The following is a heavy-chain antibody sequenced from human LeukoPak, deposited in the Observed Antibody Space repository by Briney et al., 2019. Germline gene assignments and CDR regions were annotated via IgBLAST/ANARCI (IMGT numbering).Heavy chain of an antibody. CDR3: ARDYGGDGDAFDI. J-gene: IGHJ3*02. CDR1: GFTFSSYG. D-gene: IGHD3-16*01. Sequence: GSLRLSCAASGFTFSSYGMHWVCQAPGKGLEWVAFIRYDGSNKYYADSVKGRFTISRDNSKNTLYLQMNSLRAEDTAVYYCARDYGGDGDAFDIWGQGTMVTVSS. V-gene: IGHV3-30*02. CDR2: IRYDGSNK.